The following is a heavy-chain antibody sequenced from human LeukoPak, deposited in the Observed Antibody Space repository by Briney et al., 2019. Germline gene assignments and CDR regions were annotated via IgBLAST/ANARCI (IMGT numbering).Heavy chain of an antibody. CDR3: ARGPIGGVVLGTALGYFDP. CDR1: GFTFSSYG. Sequence: GGSLRLSCAASGFTFSSYGMHWVRQAPGKGLEWVAVIWYDGSNKYYADSVKGRFTISRDDSKNTLYLQMDSLRAEDTAVYYCARGPIGGVVLGTALGYFDPWGQGTLVTVSS. D-gene: IGHD2-21*02. J-gene: IGHJ5*02. V-gene: IGHV3-33*01. CDR2: IWYDGSNK.